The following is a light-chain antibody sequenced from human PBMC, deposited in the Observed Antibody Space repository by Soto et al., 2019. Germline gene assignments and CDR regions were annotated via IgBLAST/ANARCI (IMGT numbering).Light chain of an antibody. CDR1: QSVSSSF. CDR3: QQYGSSLGLT. CDR2: GVS. V-gene: IGKV3-20*01. Sequence: EIVLTQSPGTLSLSPGERATLSCRASQSVSSSFLAWYQQKPGQAPRLLIYGVSSRATGIPDRFSGSGSGTDFTLTISRLEPEDFAVYYCQQYGSSLGLTFGGGTKEEIK. J-gene: IGKJ4*01.